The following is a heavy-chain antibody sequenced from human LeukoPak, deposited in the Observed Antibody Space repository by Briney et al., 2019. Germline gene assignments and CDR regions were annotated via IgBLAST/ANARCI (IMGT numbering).Heavy chain of an antibody. D-gene: IGHD1-1*01. Sequence: GRSLRLSCAASGFTFSSYGMHWVRQAPGKGLEWVAVIWYDGSNKYYADSVKGRFTISRDNSKNTLYLQMTSLRAEDTDVYYWARDLGYNPTGTFDYWGQGTLVTVSS. CDR2: IWYDGSNK. CDR3: ARDLGYNPTGTFDY. V-gene: IGHV3-33*01. CDR1: GFTFSSYG. J-gene: IGHJ4*02.